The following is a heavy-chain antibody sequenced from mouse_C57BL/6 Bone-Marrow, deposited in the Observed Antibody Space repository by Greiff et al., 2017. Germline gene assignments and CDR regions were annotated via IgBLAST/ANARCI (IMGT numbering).Heavy chain of an antibody. V-gene: IGHV1-50*01. Sequence: QVQLQQPGAELVKPGASVKLSCEASGYTFTSYWMQWVKQRPGQGLEWIGEIDPSDSYTNYNQKFKGKATLTVDTSSSTAYMQLSSLTSEDSAVYYCARSLRDYAMDYWGQGTSVTVSS. CDR3: ARSLRDYAMDY. J-gene: IGHJ4*01. CDR1: GYTFTSYW. CDR2: IDPSDSYT.